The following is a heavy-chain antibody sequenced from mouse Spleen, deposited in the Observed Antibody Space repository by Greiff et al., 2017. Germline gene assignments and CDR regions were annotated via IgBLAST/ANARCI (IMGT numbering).Heavy chain of an antibody. D-gene: IGHD1-1*01. J-gene: IGHJ4*01. CDR2: IYPGDGDT. CDR3: ARRITTVPDYYAMDY. Sequence: SGAELARPGASVKLSCKASGYTFTSYWMQWVKQRPGQGLEWIGSIYPGDGDTRYTQKFKGKATLTADKSSSTAYMQLSSLASEDSAVYYCARRITTVPDYYAMDYWGQGTSVTVSS. V-gene: IGHV1-87*01. CDR1: GYTFTSYW.